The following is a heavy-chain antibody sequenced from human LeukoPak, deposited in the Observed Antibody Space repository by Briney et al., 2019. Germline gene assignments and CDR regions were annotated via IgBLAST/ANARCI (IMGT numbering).Heavy chain of an antibody. CDR2: ISWDGGST. J-gene: IGHJ6*03. CDR3: AKDGISIAAAGLHYMDV. V-gene: IGHV3-43D*03. D-gene: IGHD6-13*01. CDR1: GFTFDDYA. Sequence: PGGSLRLSCAASGFTFDDYAMHWVRQAPGKGLEWVSLISWDGGSTYYADSVKGRFTISRDNSKNSLYLQMNSLRAEDTALYYCAKDGISIAAAGLHYMDVWGKGTTVTVSS.